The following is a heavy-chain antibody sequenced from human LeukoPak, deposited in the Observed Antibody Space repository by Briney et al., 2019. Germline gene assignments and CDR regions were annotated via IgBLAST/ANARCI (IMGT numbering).Heavy chain of an antibody. CDR1: GYTFTSYG. Sequence: ASVKVSCKASGYTFTSYGISWVRQAPGQGLEWMGWISAYNGNTNYAQKLQGRVTMTTDTSTSTAYMELRSLRSEDTAVYYCARGHIVEDILTGYPRGYYYYGMDVWGQGTTVTVSS. D-gene: IGHD3-9*01. CDR3: ARGHIVEDILTGYPRGYYYYGMDV. J-gene: IGHJ6*02. CDR2: ISAYNGNT. V-gene: IGHV1-18*01.